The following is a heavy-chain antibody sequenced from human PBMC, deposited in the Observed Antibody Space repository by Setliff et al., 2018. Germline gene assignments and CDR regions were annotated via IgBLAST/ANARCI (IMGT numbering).Heavy chain of an antibody. J-gene: IGHJ4*02. V-gene: IGHV4-38-2*02. CDR2: IYHSGST. CDR3: AKHRSYFGY. CDR1: GYSISNDYF. Sequence: SETLSLTCTVSGYSISNDYFWGWIRQPPGKGLEWIGSIYHSGSTSYYPSLKSRVTISVDTSKNQLSLNLSSVTAADTAVYYCAKHRSYFGYWGQGTLVTVSS.